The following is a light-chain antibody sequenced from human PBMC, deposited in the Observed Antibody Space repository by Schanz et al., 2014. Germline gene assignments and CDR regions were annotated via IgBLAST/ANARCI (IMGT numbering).Light chain of an antibody. V-gene: IGKV3-20*01. Sequence: EIVLTQSPDTLSLSPGERATLSCRASQSVSSGSLAWYQQKPGQAPRLLIYGASSRATGIADRFSGSGSGTDFTLTISRLEPEDFAVYYCQQYGSSRTFGQGTKVEIK. CDR3: QQYGSSRT. CDR1: QSVSSGS. CDR2: GAS. J-gene: IGKJ1*01.